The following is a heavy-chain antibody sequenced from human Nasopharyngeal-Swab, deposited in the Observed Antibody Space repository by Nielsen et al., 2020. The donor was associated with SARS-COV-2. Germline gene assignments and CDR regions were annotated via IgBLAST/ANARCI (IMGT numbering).Heavy chain of an antibody. V-gene: IGHV1-3*01. CDR2: INAGNGNT. D-gene: IGHD5-12*01. CDR1: GYTFTGYY. CDR3: ARGRDIVAPGRYYFDY. Sequence: ASVKVSCKASGYTFTGYYMHWVRQAPGQRLEWMGWINAGNGNTKYSQKFQGRVTITRDTSASTAYMELRSLRSEDTAVYYCARGRDIVAPGRYYFDYWGQGTLVTVSS. J-gene: IGHJ4*02.